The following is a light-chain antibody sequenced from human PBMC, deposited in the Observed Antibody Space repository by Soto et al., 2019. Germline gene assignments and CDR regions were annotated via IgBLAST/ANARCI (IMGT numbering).Light chain of an antibody. Sequence: EIVLTQSPGTLSLSPGERATLSCRASQSISNTFIAWYQQKPGQAPRLLIHGVSNRATGIPDRFSGSGSGTDFTLIISRLEPEDFAVYYCQQYGGSPETLGQRTKVEIK. CDR2: GVS. CDR1: QSISNTF. J-gene: IGKJ1*01. CDR3: QQYGGSPET. V-gene: IGKV3-20*01.